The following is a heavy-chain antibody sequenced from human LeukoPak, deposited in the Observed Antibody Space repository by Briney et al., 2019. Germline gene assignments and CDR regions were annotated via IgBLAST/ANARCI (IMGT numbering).Heavy chain of an antibody. D-gene: IGHD6-13*01. CDR3: AREVVAAAGTVDY. CDR1: GDSISSYY. V-gene: IGHV4-59*01. J-gene: IGHJ4*02. Sequence: SETLSLTCTVSGDSISSYYWSWIRQPPGKGLEWIGYIHYSGSTNYNPSLKSRVTISVDTSKNQFSLILSSVTTADTAVYYCAREVVAAAGTVDYWGQGTLVTVSS. CDR2: IHYSGST.